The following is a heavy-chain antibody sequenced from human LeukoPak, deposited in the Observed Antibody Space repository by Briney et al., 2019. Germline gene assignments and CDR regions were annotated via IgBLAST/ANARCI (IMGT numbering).Heavy chain of an antibody. V-gene: IGHV4-59*11. J-gene: IGHJ6*03. D-gene: IGHD3-22*01. CDR3: ARTNYYDSSGYRYYYYYYYMDV. CDR1: GGSISGHY. Sequence: PWETLSLTCTVSGGSISGHYWSWIRQPPGKGLEWTGDIYYSGSTNYNPSLKSRVTISVDTSKNQFSLKLSSVTAADTAVYYCARTNYYDSSGYRYYYYYYYMDVWGKGTTVTVSS. CDR2: IYYSGST.